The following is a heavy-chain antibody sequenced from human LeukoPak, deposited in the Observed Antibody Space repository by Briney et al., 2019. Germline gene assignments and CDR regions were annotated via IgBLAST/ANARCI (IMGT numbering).Heavy chain of an antibody. CDR1: GFTVSSNY. CDR2: IYSGGST. J-gene: IGHJ3*02. CDR3: VRDHAYAFDI. V-gene: IGHV3-53*01. Sequence: PGGSLRLSCAASGFTVSSNYMSWVRQAPGKGLEWVSVIYSGGSTYYADSVKGRFTISTDTAKSSLFLQMNGLSADDTAVYYCVRDHAYAFDIWGQGTMVTVSS.